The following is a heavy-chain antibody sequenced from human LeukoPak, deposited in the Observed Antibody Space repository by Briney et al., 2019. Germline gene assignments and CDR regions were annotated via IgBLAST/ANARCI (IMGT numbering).Heavy chain of an antibody. CDR2: IYSSGGT. V-gene: IGHV3-66*02. J-gene: IGHJ5*02. CDR3: ATHTWDS. D-gene: IGHD1-26*01. CDR1: GFTVSSNY. Sequence: GGSLRLSCVVSGFTVSSNYMTWVRQAPGKGLEWVSVIYSSGGTKYADSVKGRFTISRDISKNTLYLQMNSLRAEDTAGYYCATHTWDSWGQGTLVTVSS.